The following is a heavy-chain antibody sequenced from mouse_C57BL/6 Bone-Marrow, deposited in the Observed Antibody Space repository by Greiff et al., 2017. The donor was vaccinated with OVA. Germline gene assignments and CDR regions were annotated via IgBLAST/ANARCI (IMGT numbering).Heavy chain of an antibody. CDR1: GYTFTTYP. J-gene: IGHJ2*01. CDR3: ARLGQRYYFDY. CDR2: FHPYNDDT. V-gene: IGHV1-47*01. Sequence: VQLQQSGAELVKPGASVKMSCKASGYTFTTYPIEWMKQNHGKSLEWIGNFHPYNDDTNYNQKFKGKSTLTVDKSSSTAYMQLSSLTSEDSAVYYCARLGQRYYFDYWGQGTTLTVSS. D-gene: IGHD4-1*01.